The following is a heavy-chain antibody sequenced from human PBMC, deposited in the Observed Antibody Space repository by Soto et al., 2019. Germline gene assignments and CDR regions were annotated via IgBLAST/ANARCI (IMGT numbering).Heavy chain of an antibody. J-gene: IGHJ4*02. Sequence: SETLSLTCAVYGGSFSGYYWSWIRQPPGKGLEWIGEINHSGSTNYNPSLKSRVTISVDTSKSQFSLKLSSVTAADTAVYYCARRYSGLNYWGQGTLVTVSS. CDR1: GGSFSGYY. V-gene: IGHV4-34*01. CDR3: ARRYSGLNY. D-gene: IGHD5-12*01. CDR2: INHSGST.